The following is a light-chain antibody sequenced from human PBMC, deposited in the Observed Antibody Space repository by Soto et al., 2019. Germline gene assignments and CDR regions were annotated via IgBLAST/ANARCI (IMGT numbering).Light chain of an antibody. CDR2: VAS. J-gene: IGKJ2*01. Sequence: EIVLTQSPGTLSLSPGERATLSCRASQSVSSSYLAWYQQRPGQAPRLLIYVASSRATDIPDRFSGSGSGTDFTLTISRLEPEDFAVYYCQQYGNSRYTFGQGTKLEI. V-gene: IGKV3-20*01. CDR1: QSVSSSY. CDR3: QQYGNSRYT.